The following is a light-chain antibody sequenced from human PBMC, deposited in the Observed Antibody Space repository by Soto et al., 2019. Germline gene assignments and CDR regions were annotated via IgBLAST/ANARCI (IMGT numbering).Light chain of an antibody. J-gene: IGKJ3*01. Sequence: EIVLTQSPATLSLSPGERATLFCRASQSVGSYLAWYQQKPGQAPRLLIYDASNRATGIPARFSGSGSGTDFTLTISSLEPEDFAVYYCQQRYNWPRTFGPGTKVDI. CDR2: DAS. CDR1: QSVGSY. V-gene: IGKV3-11*01. CDR3: QQRYNWPRT.